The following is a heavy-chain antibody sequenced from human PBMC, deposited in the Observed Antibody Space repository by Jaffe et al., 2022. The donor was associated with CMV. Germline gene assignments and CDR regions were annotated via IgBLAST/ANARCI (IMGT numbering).Heavy chain of an antibody. V-gene: IGHV3-66*01. CDR1: GFTVSSNY. Sequence: EVQLVESGGGLVQPGGSLRLSCAASGFTVSSNYMSWVRQAPGKGLEWVSVIYSGGSTYYADSVKGRFTISRDNSKNTLYLQMNSLRAEDTAVYYCARDRMGATPNYYYYMDVWGKGTTVTVSS. CDR2: IYSGGST. D-gene: IGHD1-26*01. J-gene: IGHJ6*03. CDR3: ARDRMGATPNYYYYMDV.